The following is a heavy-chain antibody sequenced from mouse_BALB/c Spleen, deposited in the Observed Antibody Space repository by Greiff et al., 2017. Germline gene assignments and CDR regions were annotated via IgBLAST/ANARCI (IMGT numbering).Heavy chain of an antibody. CDR3: ARSSYYGSSSGIAD. J-gene: IGHJ3*01. V-gene: IGHV3-2*02. CDR2: ISYSGST. CDR1: GFSITSFYV. Sequence: EVMLVESGPGLVQPSQSLSLTCTVSGFSITSFYVWNLLRQSPGNKLECMGYISYSGSTTYNPSLKSRIPITRDTSKTQFFLQLNSVTTEDTATDICARSSYYGSSSGIADWGQGTLVTVSA. D-gene: IGHD1-1*01.